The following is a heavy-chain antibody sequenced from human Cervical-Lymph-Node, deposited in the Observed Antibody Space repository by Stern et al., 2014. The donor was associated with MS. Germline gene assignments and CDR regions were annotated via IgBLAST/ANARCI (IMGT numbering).Heavy chain of an antibody. V-gene: IGHV3-9*01. Sequence: EVQLVQSGGGLVQPGRSLRLSCVASGFTFDDYAMHWVRQAPGKGLEWVSGIRWHGGSRNSADYVKDRVTIARDNAKNSLYLPVRSLRPEDTAFYYCAKTLGRSYHDPFDMWGQGTMVIVSS. J-gene: IGHJ3*02. CDR3: AKTLGRSYHDPFDM. CDR2: IRWHGGSR. D-gene: IGHD3-16*02. CDR1: GFTFDDYA.